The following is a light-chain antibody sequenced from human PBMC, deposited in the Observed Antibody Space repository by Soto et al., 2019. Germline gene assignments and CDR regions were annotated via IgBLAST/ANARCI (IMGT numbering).Light chain of an antibody. Sequence: QSVLTQPPSASGTPEQGVTISCSGSSSNIGSNYVYWYQQLPGTAPKLLIYRNNQRPSGVPDRFSGSKSGTSASLAISGLRSEDEADYYCATWDDSLSGEVIFGGGTKLTVL. CDR2: RNN. CDR3: ATWDDSLSGEVI. J-gene: IGLJ2*01. V-gene: IGLV1-47*01. CDR1: SSNIGSNY.